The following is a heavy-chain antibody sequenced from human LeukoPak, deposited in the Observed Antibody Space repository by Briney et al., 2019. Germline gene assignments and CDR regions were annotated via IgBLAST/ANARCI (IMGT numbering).Heavy chain of an antibody. D-gene: IGHD3-10*01. Sequence: GSLRLSCAASGFTFSSYAMSWVRQAPGKGLEWVSAISGSGGSTYYADSVKGRFTISRDNSKNTLYLQMNSLRAKDTAVYYCAKTYGSGSYSYYYYGMDVWGQGTTVTVSS. CDR1: GFTFSSYA. CDR3: AKTYGSGSYSYYYYGMDV. CDR2: ISGSGGST. V-gene: IGHV3-23*01. J-gene: IGHJ6*02.